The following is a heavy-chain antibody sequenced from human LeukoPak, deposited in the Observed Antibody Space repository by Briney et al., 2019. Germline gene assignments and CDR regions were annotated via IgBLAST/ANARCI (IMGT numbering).Heavy chain of an antibody. CDR2: IYYSGST. J-gene: IGHJ4*02. Sequence: SETLSLTCTVSGGSISSSSYYWGWTRQPPGKGLEWIGSIYYSGSTYYNPSLKSRVTISVDTSKNQFSLKLSSVTAADTAVYYCASLVPIYGSGSYRDYWGQGTLVTVSS. D-gene: IGHD3-10*01. CDR1: GGSISSSSYY. CDR3: ASLVPIYGSGSYRDY. V-gene: IGHV4-39*01.